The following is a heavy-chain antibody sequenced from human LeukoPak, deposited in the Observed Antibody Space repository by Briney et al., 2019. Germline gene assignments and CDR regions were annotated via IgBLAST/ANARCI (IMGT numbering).Heavy chain of an antibody. CDR3: ARRYPYSSAWHPSAFDV. D-gene: IGHD6-19*01. CDR1: GFTFSDYY. CDR2: IYSGGTT. Sequence: GGSLRLSCAVSGFTFSDYYMSWVRQAPGKGLEWVSIIYSGGTTYYADSVKGRFTISRDNSKNTLYLQMNSLRAEDTAVYYCARRYPYSSAWHPSAFDVWGQGTMVTVSS. V-gene: IGHV3-66*01. J-gene: IGHJ3*01.